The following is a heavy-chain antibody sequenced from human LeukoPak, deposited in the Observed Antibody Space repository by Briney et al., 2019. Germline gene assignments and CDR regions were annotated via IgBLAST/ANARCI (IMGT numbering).Heavy chain of an antibody. CDR2: ILGSGGSP. CDR1: GFTFGSHA. CDR3: GKTTVGYSSGQKPAWPVDY. J-gene: IGHJ4*02. V-gene: IGHV3-23*01. Sequence: PGGSLRLSCEASGFTFGSHAMYWDRQAPGKGLEWVAGILGSGGSPHYADSVKGRFTISRDNSRNTVHLQINSLRAEDTAVYYCGKTTVGYSSGQKPAWPVDYWGQGTLVTVSS. D-gene: IGHD5-18*01.